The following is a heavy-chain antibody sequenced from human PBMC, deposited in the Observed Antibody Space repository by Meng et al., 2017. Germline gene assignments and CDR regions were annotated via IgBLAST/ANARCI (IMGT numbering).Heavy chain of an antibody. CDR2: ISYDGSNK. Sequence: QVQLVESGGGVVQPGRDLRLSSAASGFTFSSYAMHWVRQAPGKGLEWVAVISYDGSNKYYADSVKGRFTISRDNSKNTLYLQMNSLRAEDTAVYYCASMGYWGQGTLVTVSS. J-gene: IGHJ4*02. D-gene: IGHD3-10*01. CDR3: ASMGY. V-gene: IGHV3-30*01. CDR1: GFTFSSYA.